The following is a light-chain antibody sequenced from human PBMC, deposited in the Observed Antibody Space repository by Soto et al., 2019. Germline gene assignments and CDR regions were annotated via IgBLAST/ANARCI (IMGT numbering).Light chain of an antibody. CDR2: QAS. CDR3: QQYNPNSET. CDR1: QSIRNW. Sequence: DIQIKHSRSTLSASVDARVTITCRASQSIRNWLAWYQQKPGKAPKLLIHQASTLQSGVPSRFSGSGSGTEFTLNISSLQHDDFATYYCQQYNPNSETFGQGTRLEIK. J-gene: IGKJ5*01. V-gene: IGKV1-5*03.